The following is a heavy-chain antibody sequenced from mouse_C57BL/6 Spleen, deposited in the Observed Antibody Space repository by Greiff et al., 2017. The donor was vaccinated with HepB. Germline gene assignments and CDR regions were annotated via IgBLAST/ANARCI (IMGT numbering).Heavy chain of an antibody. V-gene: IGHV5-4*01. CDR1: GFTSSSYA. J-gene: IGHJ3*01. CDR2: ISDGGSYT. CDR3: ARAGDYDAWFAY. D-gene: IGHD2-4*01. Sequence: EVQRVESGGGLVKPGGSLKLSCAASGFTSSSYAMSWVRQTPEKRLEWVATISDGGSYTYYPDNVKGRFTISRDNAKNNLYLQMSHLKSEDTAMYYCARAGDYDAWFAYWGQGTLVTVSA.